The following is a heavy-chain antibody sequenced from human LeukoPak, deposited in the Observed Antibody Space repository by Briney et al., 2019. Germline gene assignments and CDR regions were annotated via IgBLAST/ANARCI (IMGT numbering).Heavy chain of an antibody. CDR1: GFTFSDHS. Sequence: GRSLRLSCAASGFTFSDHSMHWVRQAPGKGLEWVSSIAYDATDTYYADSVKGRFTISKDNSRNILYLQLTTLTIEDTAVYYCARVGSDNYHPLDYWGQGTLVTVSS. V-gene: IGHV3-30*04. CDR3: ARVGSDNYHPLDY. J-gene: IGHJ4*02. CDR2: IAYDATDT. D-gene: IGHD5-24*01.